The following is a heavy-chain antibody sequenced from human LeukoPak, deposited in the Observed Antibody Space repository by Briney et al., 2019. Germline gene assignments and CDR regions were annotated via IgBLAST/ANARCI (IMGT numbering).Heavy chain of an antibody. J-gene: IGHJ5*02. V-gene: IGHV3-53*01. D-gene: IGHD3-3*01. CDR2: IYSAGGT. CDR1: GITVSSSY. CDR3: ARSGGDDIVWSGPVGWFGP. Sequence: GGSLRLSCAASGITVSSSYMSWVRQAPGKGLEGVSVIYSAGGTYYADSVKGRFTISRDSSKDTIYLQMNSLRVEDTAVYYCARSGGDDIVWSGPVGWFGPWGQGPLVTVSS.